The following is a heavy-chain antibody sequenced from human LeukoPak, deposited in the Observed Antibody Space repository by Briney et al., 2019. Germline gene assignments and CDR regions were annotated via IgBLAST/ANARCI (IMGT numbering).Heavy chain of an antibody. CDR2: INHSGST. D-gene: IGHD2-2*01. CDR3: ARGLNIVVVPAAVRNWFEP. Sequence: SETLSLTCAVYGGSFSGYYWSWIRQPPGKGLEWIGEINHSGSTNYNPSLKSRVTISVDTSKNQFSLKLSSVTAADTAVYYCARGLNIVVVPAAVRNWFEPWGQGTLVTVSS. J-gene: IGHJ5*02. V-gene: IGHV4-34*01. CDR1: GGSFSGYY.